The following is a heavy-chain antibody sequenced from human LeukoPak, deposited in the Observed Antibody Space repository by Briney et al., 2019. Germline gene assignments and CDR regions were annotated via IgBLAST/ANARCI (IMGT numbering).Heavy chain of an antibody. CDR3: TLIQGWGSGSYYRDF. V-gene: IGHV3-15*01. D-gene: IGHD3-10*01. Sequence: GGSLRLSCAASGFSISNDWMSWVRQAPGKGLEWVARVKSRSAGETTDYAATVKGRFTISRDDSKNTLYLQMNSLKTEDTAVYYCTLIQGWGSGSYYRDFWGQGTLVTVSS. J-gene: IGHJ4*02. CDR2: VKSRSAGETT. CDR1: GFSISNDW.